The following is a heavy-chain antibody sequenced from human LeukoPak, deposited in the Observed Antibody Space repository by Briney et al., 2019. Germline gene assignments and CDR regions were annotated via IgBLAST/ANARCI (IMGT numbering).Heavy chain of an antibody. CDR3: ARDAAYGYDRFDY. J-gene: IGHJ4*02. CDR1: GFMFSSSW. D-gene: IGHD5-18*01. V-gene: IGHV3-7*01. CDR2: IKEDGSDK. Sequence: GGSLRLSCAASGFMFSSSWMAWVRRAPGKGLEWVANIKEDGSDKNYVDSVKGRFTISRDNAKNSLYLQMNSLRAEDTAVYYCARDAAYGYDRFDYWGQGTQVTVSS.